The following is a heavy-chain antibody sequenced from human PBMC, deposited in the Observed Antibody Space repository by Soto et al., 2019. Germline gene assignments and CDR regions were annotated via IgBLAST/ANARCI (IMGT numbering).Heavy chain of an antibody. CDR3: ALTVTTPHDAFDI. CDR1: GLTFSSYG. CDR2: ISYDGSNK. Sequence: QVQLVESGGGVVQPGRSLKLSCAASGLTFSSYGMHWVRQAPGKGLEWVAVISYDGSNKYYADSVKGRFIISRDNSKNTLYLQMNSLRPEDTAVYYCALTVTTPHDAFDIWGQGTMVTVSS. J-gene: IGHJ3*02. V-gene: IGHV3-30*03. D-gene: IGHD4-17*01.